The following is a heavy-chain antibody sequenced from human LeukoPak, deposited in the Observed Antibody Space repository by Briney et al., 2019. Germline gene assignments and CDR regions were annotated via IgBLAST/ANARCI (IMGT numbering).Heavy chain of an antibody. CDR2: ISGSGGST. CDR1: GFTFSSYA. CDR3: AKDVSFRKLTGDAFDI. D-gene: IGHD7-27*01. V-gene: IGHV3-23*01. Sequence: QSGGSLRLSCAASGFTFSSYAMSWVRQAPGKGLEWVSAISGSGGSTYYADSVKGRFTISRDNSKNTLYLQMNSLRAEDTAVYYCAKDVSFRKLTGDAFDIWGQGTMVTVSS. J-gene: IGHJ3*02.